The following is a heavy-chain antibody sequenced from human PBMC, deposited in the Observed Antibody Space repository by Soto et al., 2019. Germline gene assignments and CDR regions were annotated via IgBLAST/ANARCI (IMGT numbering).Heavy chain of an antibody. CDR3: ARGGGADYDFWSGHDY. CDR2: IYYSGST. CDR1: GGSISSYY. D-gene: IGHD3-3*01. V-gene: IGHV4-59*01. J-gene: IGHJ4*02. Sequence: QVQLQESGPGLVKPSETLSLTCTVSGGSISSYYWSWIRQPPGKGLEWIGYIYYSGSTNYNPSLKSRVTISVDTSKNQFSLKLSSVTAADTAVYYCARGGGADYDFWSGHDYWGQGTLVTVSS.